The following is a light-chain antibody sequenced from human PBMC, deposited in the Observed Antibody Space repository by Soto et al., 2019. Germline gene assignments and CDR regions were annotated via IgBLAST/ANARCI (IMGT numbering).Light chain of an antibody. CDR3: QQYNDWPPFT. CDR2: GAS. J-gene: IGKJ3*01. Sequence: EIVMTQSPATLSVSPGERATLSCRASQTVSSTLAWYQQKPGQAPRLLIHGASTRAAGIPARFSGSGSRTEFTLTISSPQSEDFAVYYCQQYNDWPPFTVGPGTRVDIK. V-gene: IGKV3-15*01. CDR1: QTVSST.